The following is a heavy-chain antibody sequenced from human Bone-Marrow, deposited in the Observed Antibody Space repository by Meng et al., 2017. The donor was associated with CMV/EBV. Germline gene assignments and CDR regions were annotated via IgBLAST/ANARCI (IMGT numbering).Heavy chain of an antibody. CDR2: INHSGST. D-gene: IGHD6-19*01. CDR3: ARRQTFYSSGWNFVY. J-gene: IGHJ4*02. V-gene: IGHV4-34*01. CDR1: GGSFSGYY. Sequence: SETLSLTCAVYGGSFSGYYWSWVRQPPGKGLEWIGEINHSGSTNYNPSLKSRVTIPIDTSKNQFSLKLSSVTAADTAVYYCARRQTFYSSGWNFVYWGQGTLVTVSS.